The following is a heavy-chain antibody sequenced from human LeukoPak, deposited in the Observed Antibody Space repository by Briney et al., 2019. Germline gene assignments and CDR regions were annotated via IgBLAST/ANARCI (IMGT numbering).Heavy chain of an antibody. Sequence: VASVKVSCKASGYTFTGYYMHWVRQAPGQGLEWMGWINPNSGGTNYAQKFQGRVTMTSDTSITTAYMELSSLRSDDTAVYYCASPRHNWNYPDVWGQGTTVTISS. D-gene: IGHD1-7*01. J-gene: IGHJ6*02. CDR3: ASPRHNWNYPDV. CDR2: INPNSGGT. CDR1: GYTFTGYY. V-gene: IGHV1-2*02.